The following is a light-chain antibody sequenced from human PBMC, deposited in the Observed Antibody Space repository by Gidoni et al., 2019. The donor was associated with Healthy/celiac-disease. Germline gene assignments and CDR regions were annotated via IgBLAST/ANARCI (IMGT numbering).Light chain of an antibody. J-gene: IGKJ4*01. CDR2: GAS. Sequence: EIVMTHSPATLSVSPGERATLSCRASQSVSSNLAWYQQKPGQAPSLLIYGASTRATGIPARFSGSGSGTEFTLTISSLQSEDFAVYYCQQYNNWPLSLTFGGGTKVEIK. CDR3: QQYNNWPLSLT. CDR1: QSVSSN. V-gene: IGKV3-15*01.